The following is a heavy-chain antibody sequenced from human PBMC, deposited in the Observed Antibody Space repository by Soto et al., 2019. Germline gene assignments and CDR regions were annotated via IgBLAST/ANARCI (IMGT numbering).Heavy chain of an antibody. CDR2: MNPTSGNT. Sequence: QVQLVQSGAEVKKPGASVEVSCKASGYTFTSYDINWVRQATGQGLEWMGWMNPTSGNTGYAQKFQGRVTMTRNTDISTAYMELSSMRAADTAVYYCERGGSIAARPGTKRFDPWGQGTLVTVSS. D-gene: IGHD6-6*01. CDR3: ERGGSIAARPGTKRFDP. CDR1: GYTFTSYD. J-gene: IGHJ5*02. V-gene: IGHV1-8*01.